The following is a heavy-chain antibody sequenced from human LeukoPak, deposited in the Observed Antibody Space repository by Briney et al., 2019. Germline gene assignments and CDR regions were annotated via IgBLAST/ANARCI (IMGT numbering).Heavy chain of an antibody. CDR2: ISYDGSNK. J-gene: IGHJ4*02. Sequence: GGSLRLSCAASGFTFSSYAMPGVRQAPGKGLEGVAVISYDGSNKYYADSVKGRFTISRDNSKNTLYLQMNSLRAEDTAVYYCARDPLRRAAYYFDYWGQGTLVTVSS. CDR1: GFTFSSYA. CDR3: ARDPLRRAAYYFDY. D-gene: IGHD2-15*01. V-gene: IGHV3-30-3*01.